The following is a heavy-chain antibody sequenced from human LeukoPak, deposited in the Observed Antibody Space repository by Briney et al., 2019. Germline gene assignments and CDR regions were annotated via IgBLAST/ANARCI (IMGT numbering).Heavy chain of an antibody. CDR1: GFTFSSYG. D-gene: IGHD2-15*01. CDR2: IRYDGSNK. J-gene: IGHJ3*02. V-gene: IGHV3-30*02. Sequence: GGSLRLSCAASGFTFSSYGMHWVRQAPGKGLEWVAFIRYDGSNKYYADSVKGRFTISRDNSKNTLYLQMNSLRAEDTAVYYCAKAGPLAATDAFDIWGQGTMVTVSS. CDR3: AKAGPLAATDAFDI.